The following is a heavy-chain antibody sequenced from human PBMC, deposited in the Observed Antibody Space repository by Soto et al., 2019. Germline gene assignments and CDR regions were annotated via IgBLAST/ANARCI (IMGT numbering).Heavy chain of an antibody. V-gene: IGHV1-69*13. CDR2: IIPIFGTA. Sequence: AVKVSCKASGGTFSSYAISWVRQAPGQGLEWMGGIIPIFGTANYAQKFQGRVTITADESTSTAYMELSSLRSEDTAVYYCARASHIRYCSSNSCYYVYYYGMDVWGQGTTVTVYS. D-gene: IGHD2-2*01. CDR1: GGTFSSYA. J-gene: IGHJ6*02. CDR3: ARASHIRYCSSNSCYYVYYYGMDV.